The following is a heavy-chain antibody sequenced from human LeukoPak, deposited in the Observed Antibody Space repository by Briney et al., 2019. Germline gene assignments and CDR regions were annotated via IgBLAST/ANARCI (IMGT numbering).Heavy chain of an antibody. V-gene: IGHV3-30*18. CDR2: ISYDGSNK. CDR1: GFIFSSYV. D-gene: IGHD3-3*01. Sequence: GGSLILSCAASGFIFSSYVMHWVRQAPGKGLEWVAVISYDGSNKYYADSVEGRFTISRDNSKNTLYLQMNSLRGEDTAVYYCAKDLSTIPTHYFDYWGQGTLVTVSS. CDR3: AKDLSTIPTHYFDY. J-gene: IGHJ4*02.